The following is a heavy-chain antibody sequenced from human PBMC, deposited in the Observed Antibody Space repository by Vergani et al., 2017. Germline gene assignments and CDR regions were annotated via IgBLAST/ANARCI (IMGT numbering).Heavy chain of an antibody. J-gene: IGHJ4*02. CDR1: GFTFSSYS. CDR3: ARAFGITGTTGFDY. D-gene: IGHD1-20*01. V-gene: IGHV3-21*01. Sequence: EVQPVESGGGLVKPGGSLRLSCAASGFTFSSYSMNWVRQAPGKGLEWVSSISSSSSYIYYADSVKGRFTISRDNAKNSLYLQMNSLRAEDTAVYYCARAFGITGTTGFDYWGQGTLVTVSS. CDR2: ISSSSSYI.